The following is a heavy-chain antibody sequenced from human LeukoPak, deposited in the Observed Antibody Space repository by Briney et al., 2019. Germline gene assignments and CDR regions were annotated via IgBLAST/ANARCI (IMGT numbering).Heavy chain of an antibody. CDR1: GFTFSDYY. CDR2: ISGSGGST. J-gene: IGHJ5*02. D-gene: IGHD3-10*01. CDR3: ARDFRGTVPRSHNWFDP. Sequence: PGGSLRLSCAASGFTFSDYYMSWIRQAPGKGLEWVSAISGSGGSTYYADSVKGRFTISRDNSKNTLYLQMNSLRAEDTAVYYCARDFRGTVPRSHNWFDPWGQGTLVTVSS. V-gene: IGHV3-23*01.